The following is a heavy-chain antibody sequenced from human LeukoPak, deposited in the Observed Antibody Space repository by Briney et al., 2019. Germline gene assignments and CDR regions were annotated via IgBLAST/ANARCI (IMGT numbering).Heavy chain of an antibody. CDR3: ARSGSSWYYFDY. D-gene: IGHD6-13*01. Sequence: PGGSLRLSCAASGFTFSNYALYWVRQAPGKGLEWVSYISSGGTTIYYTDSVKGRFTFSRDNAKNSLYLQMNSLRAEDTAVYYCARSGSSWYYFDYWGQGTLVTVSS. J-gene: IGHJ4*02. CDR1: GFTFSNYA. CDR2: ISSGGTTI. V-gene: IGHV3-48*03.